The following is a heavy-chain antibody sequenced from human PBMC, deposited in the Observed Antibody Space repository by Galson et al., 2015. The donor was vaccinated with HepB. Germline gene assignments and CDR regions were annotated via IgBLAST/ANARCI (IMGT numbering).Heavy chain of an antibody. CDR2: ISRSGTV. V-gene: IGHV3-69-1*01. CDR3: ARDLFAVSPPPTNYMDV. J-gene: IGHJ6*03. CDR1: GFFFSDYN. Sequence: SLRLSCAASGFFFSDYNMNWVRQAPGKGLEWVASISRSGTVDYADSLKGRSTISRDNAKNSLDLQVNSLRAEDTAVYYCARDLFAVSPPPTNYMDVWGTGTTVTVSS. D-gene: IGHD3-3*01.